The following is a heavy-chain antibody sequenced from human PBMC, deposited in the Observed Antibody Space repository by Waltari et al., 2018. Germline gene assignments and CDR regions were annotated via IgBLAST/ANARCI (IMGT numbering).Heavy chain of an antibody. D-gene: IGHD3-22*01. CDR3: ARGRDKVVVITFASFDY. V-gene: IGHV1-2*02. CDR2: INPHSGGT. CDR1: GYTFTDYY. Sequence: QVQLVQSGSEVKRPGASVKVSCKASGYTFTDYYINWVRQAPGQGLEWMGWINPHSGGTNFAPKFEGRVTMTRTTSITTAFLELNDLRSDDTAVYYCARGRDKVVVITFASFDYWDQGTLVTVSS. J-gene: IGHJ4*02.